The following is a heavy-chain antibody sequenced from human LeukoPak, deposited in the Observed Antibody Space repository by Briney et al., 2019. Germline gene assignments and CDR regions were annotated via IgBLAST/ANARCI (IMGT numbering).Heavy chain of an antibody. CDR2: ISAYNGNT. D-gene: IGHD6-19*01. J-gene: IGHJ4*02. V-gene: IGHV1-18*01. Sequence: ASVKVSCKASGYTFTSYGISWVRQAPGQGLEWMGWISAYNGNTNYAQKLQGRVTMTTDTSTSTAYMELRSLRSDDTAVYYCARDKTLYSSGWNQFDYWGQGTLVTVSS. CDR1: GYTFTSYG. CDR3: ARDKTLYSSGWNQFDY.